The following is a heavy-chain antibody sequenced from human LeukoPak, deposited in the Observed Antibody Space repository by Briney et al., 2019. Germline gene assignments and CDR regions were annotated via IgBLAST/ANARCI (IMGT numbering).Heavy chain of an antibody. CDR1: GYTFTGYY. D-gene: IGHD3-22*01. J-gene: IGHJ4*02. CDR3: AXXXXDSSGYYALDY. V-gene: IGHV1-2*02. Sequence: GASVKVSCKASGYTFTGYYMHWVRQAPGQGLEWMGWINPNSGGTNYAQKFQGRVTMTRDTSISTAYMELSRLRSDDTAVYYCAXXXXDSSGYYALDYWGQGTLVTVSS. CDR2: INPNSGGT.